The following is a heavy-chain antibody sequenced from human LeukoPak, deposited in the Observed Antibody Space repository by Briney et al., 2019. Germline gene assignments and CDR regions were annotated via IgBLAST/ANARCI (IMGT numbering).Heavy chain of an antibody. D-gene: IGHD3-16*01. V-gene: IGHV3-7*03. CDR1: GFTFSSYW. CDR3: AKDSLSAYYDYVWGSYY. J-gene: IGHJ4*02. Sequence: GGSLRLSCAASGFTFSSYWMSWVRQAPGKGLEWVANIKQDGSEKYYVDSVKGRFTISRDNAKNSLYLQMSSLRAEDTAVYYCAKDSLSAYYDYVWGSYYWGQGTLVTVSS. CDR2: IKQDGSEK.